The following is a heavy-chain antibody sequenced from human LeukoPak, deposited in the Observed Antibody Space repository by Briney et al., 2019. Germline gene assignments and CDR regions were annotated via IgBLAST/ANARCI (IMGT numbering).Heavy chain of an antibody. J-gene: IGHJ6*04. V-gene: IGHV1-46*01. CDR1: GYTFTSYY. CDR2: INPSGGST. Sequence: ASVKVSCKASGYTFTSYYMHWVRQAPGQGLEWMGIINPSGGSTSYAQKLQGRVTMTRDTSTSTVYMELSSRRSEDTAVYYCAREGYGDYYGMDVWGKGTTVSVSS. CDR3: AREGYGDYYGMDV. D-gene: IGHD4-17*01.